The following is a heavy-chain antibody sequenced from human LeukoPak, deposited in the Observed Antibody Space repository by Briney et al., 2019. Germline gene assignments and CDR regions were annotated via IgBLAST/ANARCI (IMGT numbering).Heavy chain of an antibody. CDR1: GFTFDDYA. V-gene: IGHV3-9*01. CDR3: ARDVWRRAFNYGMDV. J-gene: IGHJ6*02. D-gene: IGHD2-21*01. Sequence: GGSLRLSCAASGFTFDDYAMHWVRQAPGKGLEWVAGIGWYSGNIGYADSVKGRFTISRDNAENTLHLQMNSLRTEDTALYFRARDVWRRAFNYGMDVWGQGTTVAVAS. CDR2: IGWYSGNI.